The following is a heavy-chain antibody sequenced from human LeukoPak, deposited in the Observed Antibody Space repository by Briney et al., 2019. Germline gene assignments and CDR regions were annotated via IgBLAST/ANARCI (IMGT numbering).Heavy chain of an antibody. CDR2: ISGSGGST. J-gene: IGHJ4*01. CDR3: ARDHRYAFDN. Sequence: SGGSLRLSCAASGFTFSSYAMSWVRQAPGKGLEWVSAISGSGGSTYYADSVKGRFTISRDKARNSLYLQMNSLRVEDTAVYYCARDHRYAFDNWGHGTLVTVSS. V-gene: IGHV3-23*01. D-gene: IGHD5-12*01. CDR1: GFTFSSYA.